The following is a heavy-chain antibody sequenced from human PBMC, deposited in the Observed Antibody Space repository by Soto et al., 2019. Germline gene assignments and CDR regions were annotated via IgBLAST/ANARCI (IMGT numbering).Heavy chain of an antibody. CDR3: ARTPTN. Sequence: QVQLQESGPGLVKPSPTLSLTCTVSGGSISSGGYYWSWIRQHPGKGLEWIGYVYYIGSTYYNTSLKRRVTISLDTSKNQFSLKLRSVTSADTAVYYCARTPTNWGQGTLVTVSS. CDR2: VYYIGST. CDR1: GGSISSGGYY. V-gene: IGHV4-31*03. D-gene: IGHD5-12*01. J-gene: IGHJ4*02.